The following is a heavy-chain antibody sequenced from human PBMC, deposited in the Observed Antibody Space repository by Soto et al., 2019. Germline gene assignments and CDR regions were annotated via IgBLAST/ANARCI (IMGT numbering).Heavy chain of an antibody. CDR2: INAGDGST. CDR3: ARVDTVNWFDP. D-gene: IGHD4-17*01. J-gene: IGHJ5*02. CDR1: GYTFTNYA. V-gene: IGHV1-3*01. Sequence: QVQLVQSGAEVKKPGASVKVSCKASGYTFTNYAMHWVRQAPGQRLEWMGWINAGDGSTEYSQKFQGRVTITRDTSASTVYMELSSLRSEDTAVYHCARVDTVNWFDPWGQGTLVTVSS.